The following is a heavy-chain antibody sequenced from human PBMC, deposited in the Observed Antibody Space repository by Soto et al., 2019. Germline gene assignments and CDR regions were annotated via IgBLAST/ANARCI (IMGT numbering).Heavy chain of an antibody. J-gene: IGHJ6*02. CDR2: ISAYNGNT. CDR1: GYTFTSYG. D-gene: IGHD6-13*01. CDR3: ARVGLGQQPYYYGMDV. V-gene: IGHV1-18*01. Sequence: GASVKVSCKASGYTFTSYGISWVRQAPGQGLEWMGWISAYNGNTNYAQKLQGRVTMTTDTSTSTAYMELRSLRSDDTAVYYCARVGLGQQPYYYGMDVWGQGTTVTLSS.